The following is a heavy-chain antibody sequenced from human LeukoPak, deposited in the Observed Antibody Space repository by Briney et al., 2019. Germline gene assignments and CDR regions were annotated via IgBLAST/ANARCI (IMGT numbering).Heavy chain of an antibody. CDR3: ARGYSPTHYDFWSGYYYYYMDV. Sequence: GGSLRLSCAASGFTFSTYWMTWVRQAPGKGLEWVSYISSSSSTIYYADSVKGRFTISRDNAKNSLYLQMNSLRAEDTAVYYCARGYSPTHYDFWSGYYYYYMDVWGKGTTVTVSS. CDR2: ISSSSSTI. J-gene: IGHJ6*03. D-gene: IGHD3-3*01. CDR1: GFTFSTYW. V-gene: IGHV3-48*01.